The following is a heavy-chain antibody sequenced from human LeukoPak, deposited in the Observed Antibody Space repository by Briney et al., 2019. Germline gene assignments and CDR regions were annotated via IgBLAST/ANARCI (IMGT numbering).Heavy chain of an antibody. Sequence: PSETLSLTCTVSGGSISSYYWSWIRQPPGKGLEWIGYIYHSGSTNYNPSLKSRVTISVDTSKNQFSLKLSSVTAADTAVYYCARGSRDYYFDYWGQGTLVTVSS. CDR1: GGSISSYY. CDR2: IYHSGST. CDR3: ARGSRDYYFDY. J-gene: IGHJ4*02. V-gene: IGHV4-59*01. D-gene: IGHD2-21*02.